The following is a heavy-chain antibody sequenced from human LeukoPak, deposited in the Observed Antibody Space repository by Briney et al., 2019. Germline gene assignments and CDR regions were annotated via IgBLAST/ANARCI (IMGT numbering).Heavy chain of an antibody. CDR2: IHYRLPT. V-gene: IGHV4-39*01. CDR1: GVSISGTNYY. CDR3: ARHEEEDGYNAKTPDY. Sequence: KPSETLSLTCDVSGVSISGTNYYWGWIRQPPGMGLEWIGSIHYRLPTFYNPLLKSRVTISVDTSKNQISLRLRSVTAADTAVYYCARHEEEDGYNAKTPDYWGQGTLVTVSS. D-gene: IGHD5-24*01. J-gene: IGHJ4*02.